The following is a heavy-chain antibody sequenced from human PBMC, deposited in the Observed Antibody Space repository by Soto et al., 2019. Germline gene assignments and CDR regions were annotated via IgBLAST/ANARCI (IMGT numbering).Heavy chain of an antibody. CDR1: GGSVSSGSYY. V-gene: IGHV4-61*01. CDR3: ARDQWELPCDY. J-gene: IGHJ4*02. Sequence: PSETLSLTCTVSGGSVSSGSYYWSWIRQPPGKGLEWIGYIYYSGSTNYNPSLKSRVTISVDTSKNQFSLKLSSVTAADTAVYYCARDQWELPCDYWGQGTLVTVSS. D-gene: IGHD1-26*01. CDR2: IYYSGST.